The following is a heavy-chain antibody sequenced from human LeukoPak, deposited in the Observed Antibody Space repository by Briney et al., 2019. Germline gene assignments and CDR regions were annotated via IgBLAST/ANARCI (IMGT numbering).Heavy chain of an antibody. CDR3: AKEGVVIPVGSSLYYFDY. D-gene: IGHD4-23*01. CDR2: IRYDGSKT. CDR1: GFTFSSYA. Sequence: GGSLRLSCAASGFTFSSYAMSWVRQAPGKGLEWVAFIRYDGSKTYYADSVKGLFTVSRDNSKNAVYLQMNSLRAEDSAVYYCAKEGVVIPVGSSLYYFDYWGQGTLVTVSS. J-gene: IGHJ4*02. V-gene: IGHV3-30*02.